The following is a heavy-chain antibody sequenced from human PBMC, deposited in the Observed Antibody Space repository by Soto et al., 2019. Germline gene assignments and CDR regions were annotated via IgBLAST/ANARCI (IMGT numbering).Heavy chain of an antibody. V-gene: IGHV1-18*04. CDR1: GYTFTSYY. J-gene: IGHJ4*01. Sequence: GASVKVSCKASGYTFTSYYMNWVRQAPGQGLEWMGMISAYNINTNYAQTLQGRVTMTTDTSTSTAYMELRSLRSDDTAVYYCARDYGRYTRVFDYWGQGTLVTVSS. CDR2: ISAYNINT. CDR3: ARDYGRYTRVFDY. D-gene: IGHD5-12*01.